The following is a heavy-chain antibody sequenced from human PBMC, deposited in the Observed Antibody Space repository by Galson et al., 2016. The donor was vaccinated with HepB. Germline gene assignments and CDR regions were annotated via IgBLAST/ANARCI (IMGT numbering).Heavy chain of an antibody. V-gene: IGHV3-66*01. Sequence: SLRLSCAASGFTVSSNYMSWVRQAPGKGLEWVSVIYSGGTTYYADSVKGRFTISRDNSKNTLYLQMKSLRAEDTAVYYCARGYGDSALYYYYGMDVWGQGTTVTVSS. CDR2: IYSGGTT. CDR1: GFTVSSNY. J-gene: IGHJ6*02. D-gene: IGHD4-17*01. CDR3: ARGYGDSALYYYYGMDV.